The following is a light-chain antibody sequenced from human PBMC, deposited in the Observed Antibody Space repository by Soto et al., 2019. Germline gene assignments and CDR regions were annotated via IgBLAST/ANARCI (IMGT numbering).Light chain of an antibody. CDR1: SSDFGSYKF. CDR3: FSFTSTNTHV. J-gene: IGLJ1*01. Sequence: QSALTHPASVSGSPGQSVTISCTGTSSDFGSYKFVSWYQHHPGTAPKVIIYETSKRPSGVSDRFSGSKSGNTASLTISGLQAEDEADYYCFSFTSTNTHVFGSGTKVTVL. CDR2: ETS. V-gene: IGLV2-23*01.